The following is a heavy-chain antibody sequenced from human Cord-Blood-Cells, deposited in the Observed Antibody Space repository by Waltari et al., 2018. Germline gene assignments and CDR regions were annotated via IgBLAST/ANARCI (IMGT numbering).Heavy chain of an antibody. CDR1: GGSISSGGYY. D-gene: IGHD3-16*02. Sequence: QVQLQESGPGLVKPSQTLSLTCTVPGGSISSGGYYWRWIRQHPGKGLEWIGYIYYSGSTYYNPSLKSRVTISVDTSKNQFSLKLSSVTAADTAVYYCAREDRKRYYYGMDVWGQGTTVTVSS. V-gene: IGHV4-31*03. CDR2: IYYSGST. CDR3: AREDRKRYYYGMDV. J-gene: IGHJ6*02.